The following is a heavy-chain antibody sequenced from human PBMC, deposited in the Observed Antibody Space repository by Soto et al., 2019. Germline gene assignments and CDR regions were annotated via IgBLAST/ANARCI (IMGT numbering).Heavy chain of an antibody. J-gene: IGHJ4*02. CDR2: ISYDGSNK. CDR3: ATFGPVDY. V-gene: IGHV3-30*03. Sequence: QVQLVESGGGVVQPGRSLRLSCAASGFTFSSYGMHWVRQAPGKGLEWVAVISYDGSNKYYADSVKGRFTISRDNSKNTLYLQRNSLRAEDTAVYYCATFGPVDYWGQGTLVTVSS. CDR1: GFTFSSYG. D-gene: IGHD3-10*01.